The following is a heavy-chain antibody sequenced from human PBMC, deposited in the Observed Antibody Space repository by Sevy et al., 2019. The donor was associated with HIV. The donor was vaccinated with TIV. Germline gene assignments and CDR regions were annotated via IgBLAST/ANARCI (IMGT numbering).Heavy chain of an antibody. Sequence: GGSLRLSCVASGFTFSSYNMNWVRQAPGKGLEWVSSISSSSSYAYHADSVKGRFTISRDNAKNSLYLQMNSLRAEDTAVYYCAKWDADRRWFFDYWGQGTLVTVSS. V-gene: IGHV3-21*06. CDR1: GFTFSSYN. D-gene: IGHD1-26*01. CDR2: ISSSSSYA. CDR3: AKWDADRRWFFDY. J-gene: IGHJ4*02.